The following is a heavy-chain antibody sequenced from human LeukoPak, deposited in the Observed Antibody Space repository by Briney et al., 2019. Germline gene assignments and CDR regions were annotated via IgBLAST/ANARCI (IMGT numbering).Heavy chain of an antibody. Sequence: GGSLRLSCAASGFTFSRYWMGWVRHAPGKGLEWVASIKEDGGEKYHLDSVKGRFSVSRDNAKNSLYLQMNSLRVEDTAVYFCARDETGTTPLGYWGQGTLVTVSS. D-gene: IGHD1-1*01. CDR2: IKEDGGEK. V-gene: IGHV3-7*01. CDR1: GFTFSRYW. CDR3: ARDETGTTPLGY. J-gene: IGHJ4*02.